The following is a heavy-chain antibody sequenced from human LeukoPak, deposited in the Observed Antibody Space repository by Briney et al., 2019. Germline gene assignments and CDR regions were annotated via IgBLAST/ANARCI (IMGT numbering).Heavy chain of an antibody. V-gene: IGHV3-21*01. CDR2: ISSSSSYI. J-gene: IGHJ4*02. CDR3: ARVSSSRWDY. Sequence: GGSLRLSCAASGFTFSSYSMNWVRQAPGKGLEWVSSISSSSSYIYYADSVKGRFTISRDNAKNSLYLQMNSLRAEDTAVWYCARVSSSRWDYWGQPRLVTVSA. D-gene: IGHD6-13*01. CDR1: GFTFSSYS.